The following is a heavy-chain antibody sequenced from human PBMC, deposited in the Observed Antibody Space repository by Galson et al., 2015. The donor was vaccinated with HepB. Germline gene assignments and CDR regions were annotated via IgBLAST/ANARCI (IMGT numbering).Heavy chain of an antibody. CDR2: ISSSSSYI. CDR1: GFTFSSYS. V-gene: IGHV3-21*01. CDR3: AREGGGSYGDPFDY. Sequence: SLRLSCAASGFTFSSYSMNWVRQAPGKGLEWVSSISSSSSYIYYADSVKGRFTISRDNAKNSLYLQMNSLRAEDTAVYYCAREGGGSYGDPFDYWGQGTLVTVSS. J-gene: IGHJ4*02. D-gene: IGHD1-26*01.